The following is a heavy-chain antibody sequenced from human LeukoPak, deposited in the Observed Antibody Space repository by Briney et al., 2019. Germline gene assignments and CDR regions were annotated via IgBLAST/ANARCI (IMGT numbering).Heavy chain of an antibody. J-gene: IGHJ6*03. V-gene: IGHV3-30*02. CDR1: GFTFSSYG. D-gene: IGHD6-19*01. CDR3: AKDRRGYSSGWYYYYYMDV. CDR2: IRYDGSNK. Sequence: GGSLRLSCAASGFTFSSYGMHWVRQAPGKGLEWVAFIRYDGSNKYYADSVKGRVTISRDNSKNTLYLQMNSLRAEDTAVYYCAKDRRGYSSGWYYYYYMDVWGKGTTVTISS.